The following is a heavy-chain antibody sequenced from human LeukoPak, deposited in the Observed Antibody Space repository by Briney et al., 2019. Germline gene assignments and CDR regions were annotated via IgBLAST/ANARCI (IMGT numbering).Heavy chain of an antibody. CDR1: GYTFTSYA. CDR2: INTNTGNP. J-gene: IGHJ4*02. D-gene: IGHD2-15*01. Sequence: ASVKVSCKASGYTFTSYAMNWVRQAPGQGLEWMGWINTNTGNPTYAQGFTGRFVFSLDTSVSTAYLQISSLKAEDTAVYYCARHLTLLGYCSGGSCPFDYWGQGTLVTVSS. V-gene: IGHV7-4-1*02. CDR3: ARHLTLLGYCSGGSCPFDY.